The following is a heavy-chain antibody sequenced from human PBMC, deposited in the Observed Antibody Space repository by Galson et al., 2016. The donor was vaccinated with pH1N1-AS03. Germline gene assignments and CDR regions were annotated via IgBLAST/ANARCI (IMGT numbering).Heavy chain of an antibody. J-gene: IGHJ3*02. CDR2: VYYSGTT. CDR1: GDSISGNNYY. CDR3: ARHESFGVDAIYAFDI. Sequence: LSLTCTVSGDSISGNNYYWVWTRQPPGQALEWIGSVYYSGTTYYNPSLKSRVTISVDTSTNQFSLALNSVTVADTSVYFCARHESFGVDAIYAFDIWGQGTMVTVSS. D-gene: IGHD3-3*01. V-gene: IGHV4-39*01.